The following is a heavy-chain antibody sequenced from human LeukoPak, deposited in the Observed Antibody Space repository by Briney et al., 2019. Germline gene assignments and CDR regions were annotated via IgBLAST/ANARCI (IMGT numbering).Heavy chain of an antibody. CDR2: IYYSGST. Sequence: NPSETLPLTCTVSGGSISSYYWSWIRQPPGKGLEWIGYIYYSGSTNYNPSLKSRVTISVDTSKNQFSLKLSSVTAADTAVYYCARRSYDLGAFDIWGQGTMVTVSS. CDR1: GGSISSYY. D-gene: IGHD1-1*01. CDR3: ARRSYDLGAFDI. V-gene: IGHV4-59*08. J-gene: IGHJ3*02.